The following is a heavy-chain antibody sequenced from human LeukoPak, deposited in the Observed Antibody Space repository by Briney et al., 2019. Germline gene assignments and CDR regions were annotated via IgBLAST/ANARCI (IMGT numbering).Heavy chain of an antibody. CDR2: IYYSGST. Sequence: SETLSLTCTVSGGSISSYYWSWIRQPPGKGLEWIGYIYYSGSTNYNPSLKSRVTISVDTSKNQFSLKLSSVTAADTAVYYCAIVPLYGSGSYFDYWGQGTLVTAPS. J-gene: IGHJ4*02. D-gene: IGHD3-10*01. CDR3: AIVPLYGSGSYFDY. CDR1: GGSISSYY. V-gene: IGHV4-59*01.